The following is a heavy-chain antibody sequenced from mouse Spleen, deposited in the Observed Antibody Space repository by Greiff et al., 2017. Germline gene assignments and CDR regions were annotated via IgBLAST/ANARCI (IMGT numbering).Heavy chain of an antibody. CDR1: GYSITSGYY. CDR3: ASSGTRYYFDY. Sequence: EVKLMESGPGLVKPSQSLSLTCSVTGYSITSGYYWNWIRQFPGNKLEWMGFISYDGSNNYNPSLKNRISITRDTSKNQFFLKLNSVTTEDTATYYCASSGTRYYFDYWGQGTTLTVSS. D-gene: IGHD4-1*01. CDR2: ISYDGSN. J-gene: IGHJ2*01. V-gene: IGHV3-6*01.